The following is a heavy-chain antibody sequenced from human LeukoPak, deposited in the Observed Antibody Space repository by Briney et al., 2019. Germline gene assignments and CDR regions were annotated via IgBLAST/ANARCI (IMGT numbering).Heavy chain of an antibody. Sequence: ASVRVSCKASGSTFTGYYFHWVRQAPGHGLEWMGWLNPNTGASKYAQDFHGRVTMTGNMSITTVYIDLTRLRFDDTAVYYYASEPLGAAHYDSWGQGTLVTVSS. CDR1: GSTFTGYY. D-gene: IGHD3-16*01. CDR3: ASEPLGAAHYDS. CDR2: LNPNTGAS. J-gene: IGHJ4*02. V-gene: IGHV1-2*02.